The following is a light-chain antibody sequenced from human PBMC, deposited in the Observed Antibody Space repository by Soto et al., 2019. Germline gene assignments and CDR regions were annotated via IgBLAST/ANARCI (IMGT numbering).Light chain of an antibody. CDR1: SSDVGGYNY. Sequence: QSALTQPASVSGSPGQSIPISCTGTSSDVGGYNYVSWYQQHPGKAPKLMIYEVSNRPSGVSNRFSGSKSGNTASLTISGLQAEDEADSYCSSYTSSSRVFGGGTKVNVL. CDR2: EVS. CDR3: SSYTSSSRV. J-gene: IGLJ3*02. V-gene: IGLV2-14*01.